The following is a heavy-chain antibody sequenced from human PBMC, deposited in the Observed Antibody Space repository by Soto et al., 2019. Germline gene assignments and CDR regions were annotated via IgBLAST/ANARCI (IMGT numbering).Heavy chain of an antibody. CDR2: IYTSGST. J-gene: IGHJ6*02. CDR1: GGSISSYY. V-gene: IGHV4-4*07. CDR3: ARDGSGKRYYYYGMDV. Sequence: SETLSLTCTVSGGSISSYYWSWIRQPAGKGLEWIGRIYTSGSTNYNPSLKSRVTMSVDTSKNQFSLKLSSVTTADTAVYYCARDGSGKRYYYYGMDVWGQGTTVTVSS. D-gene: IGHD3-10*01.